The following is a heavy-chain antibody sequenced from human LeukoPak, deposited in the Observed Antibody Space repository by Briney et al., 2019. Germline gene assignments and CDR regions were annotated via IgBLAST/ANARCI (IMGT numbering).Heavy chain of an antibody. D-gene: IGHD2/OR15-2a*01. Sequence: GESLRLSCEASGFTLSNHWMAWVRQAPGKGLEWVATIKQGGSDKFYVDSVKGRFTISGDNAKNSLYLEMNSLRVEDTAVYYCARDTFGLWGQGTLVTVSS. V-gene: IGHV3-7*01. CDR1: GFTLSNHW. J-gene: IGHJ4*02. CDR3: ARDTFGL. CDR2: IKQGGSDK.